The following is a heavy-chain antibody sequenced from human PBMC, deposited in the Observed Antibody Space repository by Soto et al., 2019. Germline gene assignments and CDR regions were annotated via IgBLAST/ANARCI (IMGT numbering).Heavy chain of an antibody. J-gene: IGHJ6*03. D-gene: IGHD2-15*01. CDR1: GFTFTRHW. CDR2: IKQDGSDK. Sequence: EVQLVESGGGLVQPGGSLRLSCAASGFTFTRHWMSWVRQAPGKGLEWVASIKQDGSDKYYVDSVKGRFTISRDNAKNSLYLQMNSLRAEDTAVYYCARFCSGGSCYPDYYYFYMDVWGKGTTVTVSS. V-gene: IGHV3-7*01. CDR3: ARFCSGGSCYPDYYYFYMDV.